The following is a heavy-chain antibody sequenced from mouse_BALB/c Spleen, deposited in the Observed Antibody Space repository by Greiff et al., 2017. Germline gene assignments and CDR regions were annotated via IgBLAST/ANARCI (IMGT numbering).Heavy chain of an antibody. V-gene: IGHV1-69*02. CDR3: TRWGDYRYGFDY. J-gene: IGHJ2*01. Sequence: QVQLQQPGAELVRPGASVKLSCKASGYTFTSYWINWVKQRPGQGLEWIGNIYPSDSYTNYNQKFKDKATLTVDKSSSTAYMQLSSPTSEDSAVYYCTRWGDYRYGFDYWGQGTTLTVSS. CDR2: IYPSDSYT. D-gene: IGHD2-14*01. CDR1: GYTFTSYW.